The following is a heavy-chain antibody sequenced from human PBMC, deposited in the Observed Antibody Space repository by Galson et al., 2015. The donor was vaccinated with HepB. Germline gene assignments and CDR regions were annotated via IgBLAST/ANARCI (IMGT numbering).Heavy chain of an antibody. J-gene: IGHJ6*02. CDR2: ISVDGRNT. D-gene: IGHD1-7*01. CDR3: ARVWDRGRTTRWGNYYYGMDV. CDR1: EFSPFSFDDYT. Sequence: SLRLSCAASEFSPFSFDDYTMHWIRQAPSRGLEWVAGISVDGRNTYYAESVKGLFTISRDNSKNTLYLQFNSLRSEDTALYYCARVWDRGRTTRWGNYYYGMDVWGQGTTVIVSS. V-gene: IGHV3-30*14.